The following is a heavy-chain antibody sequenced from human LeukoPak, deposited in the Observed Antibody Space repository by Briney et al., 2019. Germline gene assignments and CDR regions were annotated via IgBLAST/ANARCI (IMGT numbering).Heavy chain of an antibody. Sequence: SQTLSLTGTVSGGSISSGDYYWSWIRHPPGKGLEWIGYIYYSGSTYYNPSLKSRVTISVDTSKNQFSLKLSSVTAADTAVYYCAREITTVTTDLFDYWGQGTLVTVSS. CDR2: IYYSGST. J-gene: IGHJ4*02. CDR1: GGSISSGDYY. V-gene: IGHV4-30-4*01. CDR3: AREITTVTTDLFDY. D-gene: IGHD4-17*01.